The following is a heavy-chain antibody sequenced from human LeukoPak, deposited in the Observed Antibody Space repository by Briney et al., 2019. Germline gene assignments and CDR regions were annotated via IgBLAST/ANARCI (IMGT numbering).Heavy chain of an antibody. D-gene: IGHD1-1*01. CDR1: GYTFTSYG. Sequence: ASVEVSCKASGYTFTSYGISWVRQAPGQGLEGMGWISAYNGNTNYAQKLQGRVTMTTDTSTSTAYMELRSLRSDDTAVYYCAKDWNDAFDIWGQGTMVTVSS. CDR2: ISAYNGNT. CDR3: AKDWNDAFDI. J-gene: IGHJ3*02. V-gene: IGHV1-18*01.